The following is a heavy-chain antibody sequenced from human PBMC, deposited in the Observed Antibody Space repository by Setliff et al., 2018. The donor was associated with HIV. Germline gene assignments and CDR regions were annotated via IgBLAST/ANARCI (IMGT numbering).Heavy chain of an antibody. Sequence: ASVKVSCKASGYNFIDYYLHWVRQAPGRGPEWMGWINVNTGGGRLAQDFQGRVTLTRDTSISTAYLELSRLTSDDTALYYCAREADYSDTGGQYRYWGQGTLVTSPQ. D-gene: IGHD2-8*02. CDR2: INVNTGGG. V-gene: IGHV1-2*02. J-gene: IGHJ4*02. CDR1: GYNFIDYY. CDR3: AREADYSDTGGQYRY.